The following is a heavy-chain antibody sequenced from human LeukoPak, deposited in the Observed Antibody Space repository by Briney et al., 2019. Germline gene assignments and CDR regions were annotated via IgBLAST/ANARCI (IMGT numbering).Heavy chain of an antibody. CDR1: GGSISSSGYY. V-gene: IGHV4-39*07. J-gene: IGHJ3*02. CDR3: ARDFAQTYYYDSSGYLYAFDI. CDR2: IYYSGST. Sequence: PSETLSLTCTVSGGSISSSGYYWGWIRQPPGKGLEWIGSIYYSGSTYYNPSLKSRVTISVDTSKNQFSLKLSSVTAADTAVYYCARDFAQTYYYDSSGYLYAFDIWGQGTMVTVSS. D-gene: IGHD3-22*01.